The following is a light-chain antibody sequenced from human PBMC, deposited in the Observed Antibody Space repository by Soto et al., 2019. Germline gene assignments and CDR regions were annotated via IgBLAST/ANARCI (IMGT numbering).Light chain of an antibody. V-gene: IGKV1-33*01. Sequence: DIQTAQSPSSMSASVGDRVPITCQASQDISNYLNWYQQKPGKAPKLLIYDACNLETGVPSRFSGSGSGTDFTFTISSLQPEDIATYYCQEYNSGRTFGGGTKVDI. CDR3: QEYNSGRT. CDR1: QDISNY. CDR2: DAC. J-gene: IGKJ4*01.